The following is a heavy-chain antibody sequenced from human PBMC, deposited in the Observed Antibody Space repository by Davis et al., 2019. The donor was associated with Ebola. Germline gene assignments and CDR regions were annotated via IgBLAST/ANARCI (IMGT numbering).Heavy chain of an antibody. CDR2: IKGNTDYGTT. CDR1: GFTFSNAW. Sequence: PGGSLRLSCSASGFTFSNAWLSWVRQAPGKAPEWIGLIKGNTDYGTTDYAAPLKGRFTISRDDSQNTVYLQMHRLTTEDTGVYYCARYFYYGMDVWGQGTTVTVSS. V-gene: IGHV3-15*01. J-gene: IGHJ6*02. D-gene: IGHD3-9*01. CDR3: ARYFYYGMDV.